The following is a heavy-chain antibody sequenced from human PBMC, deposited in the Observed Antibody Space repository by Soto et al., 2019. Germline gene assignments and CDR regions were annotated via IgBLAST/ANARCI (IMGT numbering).Heavy chain of an antibody. V-gene: IGHV1-69*13. CDR1: GGTFSSYS. CDR2: IIPIFGTA. Sequence: SVNVSCKSSGGTFSSYSISWVRQAPGQGLECMGWIIPIFGTANYAQKFQGRVTITADESTSTAYMELSSLRSEDTAVYYCARDPSYYDFWSGHFDYWGQGTLVTVSS. CDR3: ARDPSYYDFWSGHFDY. J-gene: IGHJ4*02. D-gene: IGHD3-3*01.